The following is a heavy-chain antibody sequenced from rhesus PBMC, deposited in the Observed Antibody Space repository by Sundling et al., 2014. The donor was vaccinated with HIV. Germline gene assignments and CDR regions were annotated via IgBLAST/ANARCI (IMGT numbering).Heavy chain of an antibody. Sequence: QVQLHESGPGLVKPSETLSLTCAVSGNPISSGFYYWSWIRQSPGKGLEWIGYIGGSSGTSNYNPSLKSRVSISKDTSNNQFSLQLTSVTAADTAIYYCTRSQGWNFPFDYWGQGVLVTVSS. J-gene: IGHJ4*01. CDR3: TRSQGWNFPFDY. V-gene: IGHV4-127*01. CDR1: GNPISSGFY. CDR2: IGGSSGTS. D-gene: IGHD1-1*01.